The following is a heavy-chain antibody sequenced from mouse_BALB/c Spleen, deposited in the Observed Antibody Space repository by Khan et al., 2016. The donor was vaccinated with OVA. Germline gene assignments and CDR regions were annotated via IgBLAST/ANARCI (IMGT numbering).Heavy chain of an antibody. CDR1: GYAFTSYI. CDR3: ARGGYGGFGY. D-gene: IGHD2-2*01. CDR2: IDPYNGGT. Sequence: QSGPELVKPGASVKVSCKASGYAFTSYIMYWVKQSHGKSLEWIGYIDPYNGGTSYNQKFKGKATLTVDKSSTTAYMHLNSLTSDDSAFCYCARGGYGGFGYWGQGTLVTVSA. J-gene: IGHJ3*01. V-gene: IGHV1S135*01.